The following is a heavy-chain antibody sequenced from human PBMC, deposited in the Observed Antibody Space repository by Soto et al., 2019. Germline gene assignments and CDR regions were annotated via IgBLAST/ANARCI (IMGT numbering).Heavy chain of an antibody. CDR3: AKVPPYPIAAAGPFDY. Sequence: XGSRRLACAASGFTFGSYAMSWVRQAPGKGLEWVSAIIGSGGSTYYADSVKGRFTISRDNSKNTLYLQMNSLRAEDTAVYYCAKVPPYPIAAAGPFDYSGQGTLVTVSS. J-gene: IGHJ4*02. CDR2: IIGSGGST. D-gene: IGHD6-13*01. V-gene: IGHV3-23*01. CDR1: GFTFGSYA.